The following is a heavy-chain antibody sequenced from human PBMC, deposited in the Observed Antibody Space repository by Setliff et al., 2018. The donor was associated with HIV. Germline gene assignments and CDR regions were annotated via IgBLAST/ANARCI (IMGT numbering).Heavy chain of an antibody. D-gene: IGHD4-4*01. CDR2: IQSNSIGGTI. J-gene: IGHJ3*01. CDR1: GFTFTNAW. CDR3: TTASDSTNYDDGFDL. Sequence: KAGGSLRLSCAASGFTFTNAWMTWVRQAPGKGLEWLGRIQSNSIGGTILYGASVKGRFTISRDDSTNTLYLQMNSLRTGDTALYYCTTASDSTNYDDGFDLWGQGTMVT. V-gene: IGHV3-15*01.